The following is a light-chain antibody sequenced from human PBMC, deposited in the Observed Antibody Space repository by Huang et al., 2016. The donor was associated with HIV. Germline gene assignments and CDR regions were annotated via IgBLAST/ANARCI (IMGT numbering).Light chain of an antibody. CDR2: AAS. Sequence: IQMTQSPASLSASVGDRVTITCRASQAIRNDLGWYQQRLGKAPKLLVSAASHLQSGVPSRFSGSGSGTHFTLTISGLQSEDFATYYCLQTYTYPWTFGKGPRWKS. V-gene: IGKV1-6*01. J-gene: IGKJ1*01. CDR3: LQTYTYPWT. CDR1: QAIRND.